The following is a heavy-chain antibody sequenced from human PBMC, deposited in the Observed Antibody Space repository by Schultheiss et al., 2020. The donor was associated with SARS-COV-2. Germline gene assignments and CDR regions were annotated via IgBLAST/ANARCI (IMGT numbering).Heavy chain of an antibody. J-gene: IGHJ6*02. Sequence: SQTLSLTCAVYGGSFSGYYWSWIRQPPGKGLEWIGYIYYSGSTNYNPSLKSRVTISVDTSKNQFSLKLSSVTAADTAVYYCARGDLVTRYYYYYGMDVWGQGTTVTVSS. CDR2: IYYSGST. CDR1: GGSFSGYY. V-gene: IGHV4-59*12. D-gene: IGHD4-23*01. CDR3: ARGDLVTRYYYYYGMDV.